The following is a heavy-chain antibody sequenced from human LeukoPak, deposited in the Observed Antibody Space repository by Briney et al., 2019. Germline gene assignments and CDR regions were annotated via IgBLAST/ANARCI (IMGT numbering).Heavy chain of an antibody. D-gene: IGHD3-10*01. V-gene: IGHV4-59*08. J-gene: IGHJ6*02. Sequence: PSETLSLTCTVSGGSISSYYWSWIRQPPGKGLEWIGYTYYSGSTNSNPSLKSRVTISVDTFKNQFSLKLSSVTAADTAVYYCARYGSGSSPFGMDVGGQGTRVTV. CDR3: ARYGSGSSPFGMDV. CDR1: GGSISSYY. CDR2: TYYSGST.